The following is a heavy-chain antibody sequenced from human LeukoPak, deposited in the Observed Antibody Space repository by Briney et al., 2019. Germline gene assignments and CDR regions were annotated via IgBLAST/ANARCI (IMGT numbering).Heavy chain of an antibody. CDR1: GGSISSYY. CDR2: IYYSGST. D-gene: IGHD3-22*01. CDR3: ARVTGYMIEDYFDY. V-gene: IGHV4-59*01. J-gene: IGHJ4*02. Sequence: SETLSLTCTVSGGSISSYYWSWIRQPPGKGLEWIGYIYYSGSTNYNPSLKSRVTISVDTSKNQFSLRLSSMTAADTAVYYCARVTGYMIEDYFDYWGQGTLVTVSS.